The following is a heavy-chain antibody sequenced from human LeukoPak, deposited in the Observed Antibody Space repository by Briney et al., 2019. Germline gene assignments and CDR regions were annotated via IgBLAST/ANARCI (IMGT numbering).Heavy chain of an antibody. D-gene: IGHD1-26*01. V-gene: IGHV3-33*06. J-gene: IGHJ3*02. CDR1: GFTFSSYG. CDR2: IWYDGSNK. Sequence: GGSPRLSCAASGFTFSSYGMHWVRQAPGKGLEWVAVIWYDGSNKYYADSVKGRFTISRDNSKNTLYLQMNSLRAGDTAVYYCAKVGGIVGAAGAFDTWGQGTMVTVSS. CDR3: AKVGGIVGAAGAFDT.